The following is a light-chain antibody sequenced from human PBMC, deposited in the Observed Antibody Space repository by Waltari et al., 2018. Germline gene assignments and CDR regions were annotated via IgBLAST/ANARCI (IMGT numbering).Light chain of an antibody. Sequence: DIQVTQSPSTLSASVGDRVTITCRASQSIVVWLAWYQQKPGKAPRLLIYKASYLESGVPSRFSGSGSGTAFTLTISSLQADDFATYYCLQYNSYPWTFGQGTKVEIE. CDR3: LQYNSYPWT. J-gene: IGKJ1*01. V-gene: IGKV1-5*03. CDR1: QSIVVW. CDR2: KAS.